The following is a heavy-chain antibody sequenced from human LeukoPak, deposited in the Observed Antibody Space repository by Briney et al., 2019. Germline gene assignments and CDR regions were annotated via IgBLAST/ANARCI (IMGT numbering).Heavy chain of an antibody. V-gene: IGHV3-9*03. D-gene: IGHD6-19*01. Sequence: GGSLRLSCAASGFTFSNYAMSWVRQAPGKGLEWVSGISWNSGSIGYADSVKGRFTISRDNAKNSLYLQMNSLRAEDMALYYCAAAVAGYFDYWGQGTLVTVSS. CDR1: GFTFSNYA. CDR2: ISWNSGSI. CDR3: AAAVAGYFDY. J-gene: IGHJ4*02.